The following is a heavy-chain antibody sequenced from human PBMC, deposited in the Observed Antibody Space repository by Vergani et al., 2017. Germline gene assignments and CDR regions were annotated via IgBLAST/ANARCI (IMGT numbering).Heavy chain of an antibody. CDR1: GFTFSSYE. Sequence: EVQLVESGGGLVQPGGSLRLSCAASGFTFSSYEMNWVRQAPGKGLEWVSYISSSGSTIYYADSVKGRFTISRDNAKNSLYLQMNSLRAEDTAVYYCARVGRDGYNFGWFDPWGQGTLVTVSS. CDR3: ARVGRDGYNFGWFDP. J-gene: IGHJ5*02. CDR2: ISSSGSTI. V-gene: IGHV3-48*03. D-gene: IGHD5-24*01.